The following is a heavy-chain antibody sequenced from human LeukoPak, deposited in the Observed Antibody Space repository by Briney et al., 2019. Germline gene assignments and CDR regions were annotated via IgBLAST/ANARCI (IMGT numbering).Heavy chain of an antibody. CDR2: ISSSSSYI. CDR1: GFTFSSYS. V-gene: IGHV3-21*01. CDR3: ARVEPYYYYMDV. Sequence: AGSLRLSCAASGFTFSSYSMNWVRQAPGKGLEWVSSISSSSSYIYYADSVKGRFTISRDNAKNSLYLQMNSLRAEDTAVYYCARVEPYYYYMDVWGKGTTVTVSS. J-gene: IGHJ6*03. D-gene: IGHD5-24*01.